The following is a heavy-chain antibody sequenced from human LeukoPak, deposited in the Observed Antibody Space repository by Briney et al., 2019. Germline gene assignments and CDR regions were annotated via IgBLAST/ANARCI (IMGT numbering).Heavy chain of an antibody. Sequence: SVKVSCKASGGTFSSYAISWVRQAPGQGLEWMGGIIPIFGTANYAQKFQGRVTITADESTSTAYMELSSLRSEDTAVYYCAREQVVPAAIEAFGDNWFDPWGQGTLVTVSS. CDR3: AREQVVPAAIEAFGDNWFDP. J-gene: IGHJ5*02. CDR2: IIPIFGTA. CDR1: GGTFSSYA. V-gene: IGHV1-69*13. D-gene: IGHD2-2*01.